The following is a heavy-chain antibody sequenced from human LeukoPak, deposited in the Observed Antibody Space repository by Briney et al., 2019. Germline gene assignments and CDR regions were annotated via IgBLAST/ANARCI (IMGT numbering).Heavy chain of an antibody. CDR2: MNPNSGDT. CDR3: ARHTSWYPNDY. CDR1: GYTFTGYY. J-gene: IGHJ4*02. Sequence: ASVKVSCKASGYTFTGYYMHWVRQAPGQGLEWMGWMNPNSGDTNHAQKFQGRVTMTRATSLSTVYMELSGLRSDDTAVYYCARHTSWYPNDYWGQGTLVTVSS. D-gene: IGHD1-14*01. V-gene: IGHV1-2*02.